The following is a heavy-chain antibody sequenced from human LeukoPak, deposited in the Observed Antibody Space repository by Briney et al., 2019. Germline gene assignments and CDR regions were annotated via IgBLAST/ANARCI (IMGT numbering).Heavy chain of an antibody. D-gene: IGHD3-16*01. CDR3: ARETSQKGANYMDV. CDR2: IYYSGYT. V-gene: IGHV4-59*01. J-gene: IGHJ6*03. Sequence: PSETLSLTCTVSGGSISSYYWSWIRQPPGKGLKWIGNIYYSGYTTYSPSLRSRVTISVDTSKNQFSLKLSSVTAADTAVYYCARETSQKGANYMDVWGKGTTVAVSS. CDR1: GGSISSYY.